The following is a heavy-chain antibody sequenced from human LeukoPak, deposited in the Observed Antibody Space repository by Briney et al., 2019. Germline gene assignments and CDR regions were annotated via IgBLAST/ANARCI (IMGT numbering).Heavy chain of an antibody. V-gene: IGHV4-59*01. CDR3: ARERDQEGVTNTHYFDY. J-gene: IGHJ4*02. CDR2: IYYSGST. Sequence: PSETLSLTCTVSGGSISSCYWSWIRQPPGKGLGWIGYIYYSGSTNYNPSLKSRVTISVDTSKNQFSLKLSSVTAADTAVYYCARERDQEGVTNTHYFDYWGQGTLVTVSS. D-gene: IGHD5-18*01. CDR1: GGSISSCY.